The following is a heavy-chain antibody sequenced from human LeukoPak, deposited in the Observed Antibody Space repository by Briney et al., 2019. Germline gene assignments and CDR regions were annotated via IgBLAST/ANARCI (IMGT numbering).Heavy chain of an antibody. V-gene: IGHV4-34*01. D-gene: IGHD6-6*01. CDR2: INHSGST. J-gene: IGHJ6*03. Sequence: SETLSLTCAVYGGSFSGYYWSWIRQPPGKGLEWIGEINHSGSTNYNPSLKSRVTISVDTSENQFSLKLSSVTAADTAVYYCARRRYSSSSDRFYYYYYYMDVWGKGTTVTVSS. CDR1: GGSFSGYY. CDR3: ARRRYSSSSDRFYYYYYYMDV.